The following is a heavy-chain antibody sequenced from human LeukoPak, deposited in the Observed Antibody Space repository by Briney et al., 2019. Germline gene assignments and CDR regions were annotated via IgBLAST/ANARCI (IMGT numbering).Heavy chain of an antibody. CDR1: GGSISSYY. CDR3: ARGGYYGSGNDFRFDP. D-gene: IGHD3-10*01. CDR2: IHYTGST. V-gene: IGHV4-59*01. J-gene: IGHJ5*02. Sequence: SETLSLTCTVSGGSISSYYWSWIRQSPGKGLERIGYIHYTGSTNYNPSLKSRVTISVETSKNQFSLKLKSVTAADTAVYYCARGGYYGSGNDFRFDPWGQGTLVTVSS.